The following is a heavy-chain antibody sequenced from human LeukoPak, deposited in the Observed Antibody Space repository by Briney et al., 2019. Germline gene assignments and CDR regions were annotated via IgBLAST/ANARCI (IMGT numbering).Heavy chain of an antibody. CDR3: AKVSSVGGVAVAGYFDY. CDR2: ISWNSGSI. V-gene: IGHV3-9*01. Sequence: PGGSLRLSCAASGFTFDDYAMHWVRQAPGKGLEWVSGISWNSGSIGYADSVKGRFTISRDNAKNSLYLQMNSLRAEDTALYYCAKVSSVGGVAVAGYFDYWGQGTLVTVSS. J-gene: IGHJ4*02. CDR1: GFTFDDYA. D-gene: IGHD6-19*01.